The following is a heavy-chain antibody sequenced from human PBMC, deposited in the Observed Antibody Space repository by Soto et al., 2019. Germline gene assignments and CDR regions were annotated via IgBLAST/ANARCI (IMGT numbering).Heavy chain of an antibody. V-gene: IGHV1-69*13. D-gene: IGHD3-22*01. Sequence: SVKVSCKASGGTFSSYAISWVRQAPGQGLEWMEGIIPIFGTANYAQKFQGRVTITADESTSTAYMELSSLRSEDTAVYYCASGYYDSSGPQSIDYWGQGTLVTVSS. CDR2: IIPIFGTA. CDR1: GGTFSSYA. J-gene: IGHJ4*02. CDR3: ASGYYDSSGPQSIDY.